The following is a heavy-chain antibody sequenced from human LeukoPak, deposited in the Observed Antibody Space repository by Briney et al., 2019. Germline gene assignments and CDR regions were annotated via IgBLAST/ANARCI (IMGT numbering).Heavy chain of an antibody. CDR2: ISSSGSTI. D-gene: IGHD5-12*01. CDR1: GFTFSDYY. Sequence: PGGSLRLSCAASGFTFSDYYMSWIRQAPGKGLEWVSYISSSGSTIYYADSVKGRSTISRDNAKNSLYLQMNSLRAEDTAVYYCARNPDSSGYDYYYYGMDVWGQGTTVTVSS. V-gene: IGHV3-11*01. CDR3: ARNPDSSGYDYYYYGMDV. J-gene: IGHJ6*02.